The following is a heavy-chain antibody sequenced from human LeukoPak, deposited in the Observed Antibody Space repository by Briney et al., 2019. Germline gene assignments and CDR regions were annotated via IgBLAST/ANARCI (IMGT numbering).Heavy chain of an antibody. CDR2: ICPKSRDT. D-gene: IGHD4-11*01. CDR1: GFTFTDYY. V-gene: IGHV1-2*02. J-gene: IGHJ5*02. Sequence: ASVKVSCKASGFTFTDYYMHWVRQAPGQGLEWMGYICPKSRDTNYEQNFQGRVTMTSDTSMSTAYMELTGLRSDDTAVYYCARHVITRSNLRGGWFDPWGQGTLVTVPS. CDR3: ARHVITRSNLRGGWFDP.